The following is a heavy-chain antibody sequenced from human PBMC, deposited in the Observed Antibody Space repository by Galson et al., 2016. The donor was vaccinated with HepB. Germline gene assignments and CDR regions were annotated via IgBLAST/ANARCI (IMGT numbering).Heavy chain of an antibody. V-gene: IGHV3-23*01. D-gene: IGHD3-10*01. CDR3: VKLGNYYPSGTYSQTRYFTF. Sequence: SLRLSCAASGFTFAGYDMSWVRQAPGAGLEWVSSISGSADSTYYADSVKGRFTISRDNSNNTLYLPMNSLRAEDTAVYYCVKLGNYYPSGTYSQTRYFTFWGQGTLVTVS. J-gene: IGHJ4*02. CDR2: ISGSADST. CDR1: GFTFAGYD.